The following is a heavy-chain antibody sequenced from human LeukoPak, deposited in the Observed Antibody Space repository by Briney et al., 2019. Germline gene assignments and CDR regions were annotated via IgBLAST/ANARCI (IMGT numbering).Heavy chain of an antibody. CDR3: ARRTAVTTYSWFDP. CDR1: GGSFSGYY. J-gene: IGHJ5*02. V-gene: IGHV4-34*01. D-gene: IGHD4-17*01. CDR2: INHSGST. Sequence: SETLSLTCAVYGGSFSGYYWSWIRQPPGKGLEWIGEINHSGSTNYNPSLKSRVTISVDTSKNQFSLKLSSVTAADTAVYYCARRTAVTTYSWFDPWGQGTLVTVSS.